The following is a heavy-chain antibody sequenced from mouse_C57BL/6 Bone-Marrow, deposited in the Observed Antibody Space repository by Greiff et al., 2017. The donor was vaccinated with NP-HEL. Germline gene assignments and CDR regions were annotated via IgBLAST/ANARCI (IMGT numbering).Heavy chain of an antibody. CDR1: GYTFTSYW. V-gene: IGHV1-55*01. CDR3: ARGGKWLRRDY. D-gene: IGHD2-2*01. J-gene: IGHJ2*01. Sequence: QVHVKQPGAELVKPGASVKMSCKASGYTFTSYWITWVKQRPGQGLEWIGDIYPGSGSTNYNEKFKSKATLTVDTSSSTAYMQLSSLTSEDSAVYYCARGGKWLRRDYWGQGTTLTVSS. CDR2: IYPGSGST.